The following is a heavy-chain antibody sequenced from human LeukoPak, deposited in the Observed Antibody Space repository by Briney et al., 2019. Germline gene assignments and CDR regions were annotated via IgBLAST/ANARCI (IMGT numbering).Heavy chain of an antibody. CDR3: ASYLTSIPTGMDV. CDR2: ISTDGRSR. Sequence: SGGSLRLSCAASGFTFSSYWMHWLPQAPRKGLVWVSLISTDGRSRSYADTVKGRFTISRHKGKNTLYLQMNSLRAEDTAVYYCASYLTSIPTGMDVWGQGATVTVSS. J-gene: IGHJ6*02. D-gene: IGHD2/OR15-2a*01. V-gene: IGHV3-74*01. CDR1: GFTFSSYW.